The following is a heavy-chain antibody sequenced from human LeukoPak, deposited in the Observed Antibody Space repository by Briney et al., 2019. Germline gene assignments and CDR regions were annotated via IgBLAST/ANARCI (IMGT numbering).Heavy chain of an antibody. D-gene: IGHD4-17*01. CDR1: GGSISSYY. CDR3: ASRATTVTESPPPDY. V-gene: IGHV4-59*12. CDR2: IYYSGST. J-gene: IGHJ4*02. Sequence: SETLSLTCTVSGGSISSYYWSWIRQPPGKGLEWIGYIYYSGSTNYNPSLKSRVTISVDTSKNQFSLKLSSVTAADTAVYYCASRATTVTESPPPDYWGQGTLVTVSS.